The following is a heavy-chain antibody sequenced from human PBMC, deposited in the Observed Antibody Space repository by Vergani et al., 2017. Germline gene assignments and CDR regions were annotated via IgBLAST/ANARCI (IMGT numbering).Heavy chain of an antibody. CDR3: GRGSDNYN. V-gene: IGHV3-23*01. D-gene: IGHD5-24*01. Sequence: EVQLLESGGGLVQPRGSLRLSCAASGFTFSSYAMSWVRQAPGKGLEWVSAISGSGGSTYYADSVKGRFTISRDNSKNTLYLQMNSLRVEDTAVYYCGRGSDNYNWGQGTLVTVSS. J-gene: IGHJ4*02. CDR1: GFTFSSYA. CDR2: ISGSGGST.